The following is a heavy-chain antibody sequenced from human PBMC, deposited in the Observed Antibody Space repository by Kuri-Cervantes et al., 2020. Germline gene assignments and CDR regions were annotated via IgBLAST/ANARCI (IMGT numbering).Heavy chain of an antibody. CDR1: GLTFSNAW. J-gene: IGHJ4*02. D-gene: IGHD3-10*01. Sequence: GGSLRLSCAASGLTFSNAWMSWVRQAPGKGLEWVGRIKTKIDGGTTDYAAPVKGRFTISRDDSKNTLYLQMNSLKTEDTAVYYCTTDSARGDYWGQGTLVTVSS. V-gene: IGHV3-15*01. CDR3: TTDSARGDY. CDR2: IKTKIDGGTT.